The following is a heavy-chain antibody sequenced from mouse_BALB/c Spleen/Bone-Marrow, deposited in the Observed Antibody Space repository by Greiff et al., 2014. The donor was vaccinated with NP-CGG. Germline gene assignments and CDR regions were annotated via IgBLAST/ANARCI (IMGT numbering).Heavy chain of an antibody. CDR1: GYKFTDYE. D-gene: IGHD2-2*01. V-gene: IGHV1-15*01. J-gene: IGHJ4*01. Sequence: QVQLQQSGPELVRPGASVTLSCKASGYKFTDYEMHWVKQTPVHGLEWIGSIDPETGGTAYNQNFKGKATLTADRSSTTAYMELRSLTSEDSAVYYCTREGIYFGYDVPMDYWGQGTSVTVSS. CDR2: IDPETGGT. CDR3: TREGIYFGYDVPMDY.